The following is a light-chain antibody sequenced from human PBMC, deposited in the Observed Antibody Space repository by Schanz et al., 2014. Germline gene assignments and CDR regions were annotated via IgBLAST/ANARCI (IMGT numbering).Light chain of an antibody. J-gene: IGLJ3*02. CDR2: SNN. V-gene: IGLV1-47*02. CDR3: AAWDDSLSGWV. CDR1: SSNIGSNY. Sequence: QSVLTQPPSASGPPGQRVTISCSGSSSNIGSNYVYWYQQLPGRAPKLLIYSNNQRPSGVPDRFSGSKSGTSASLAISGLRSEDEADYHCAAWDDSLSGWVFGGGTQLTVL.